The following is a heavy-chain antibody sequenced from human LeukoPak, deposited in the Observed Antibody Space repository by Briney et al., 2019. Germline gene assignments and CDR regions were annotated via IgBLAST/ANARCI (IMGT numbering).Heavy chain of an antibody. V-gene: IGHV4-39*07. CDR2: TSYSGST. CDR1: GFSISSSGSYY. J-gene: IGHJ4*02. CDR3: ARLDYADYLNY. D-gene: IGHD4-17*01. Sequence: SETLSLTCTVSGFSISSSGSYYWAWIRQPPGTGLEWIGSTSYSGSTSHDPSLKSRVTISVDTSKNQFSLRVRSVTAADTAMYYCARLDYADYLNYWGRGTLVTVSS.